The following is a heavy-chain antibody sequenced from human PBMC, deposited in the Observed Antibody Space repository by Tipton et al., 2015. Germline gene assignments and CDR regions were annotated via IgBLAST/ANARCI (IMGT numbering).Heavy chain of an antibody. D-gene: IGHD4-17*01. Sequence: LRLSCTVSGGSISSDNRYWGWIRQPPGKGLEWIGNIYYSGSTYYKTSLKSRVTISVDPSKNQFSLTVTSVTAADTAVYYCARSRYTVTPDSWGQGTLVTVSS. J-gene: IGHJ4*02. CDR1: GGSISSDNRY. CDR3: ARSRYTVTPDS. CDR2: IYYSGST. V-gene: IGHV4-39*01.